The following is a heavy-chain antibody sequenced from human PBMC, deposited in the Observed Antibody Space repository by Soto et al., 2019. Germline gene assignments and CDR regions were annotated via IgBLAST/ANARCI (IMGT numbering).Heavy chain of an antibody. CDR2: TYYRSNWRH. CDR3: ARGVAVSGFDL. CDR1: GDSVSSTTAA. D-gene: IGHD6-19*01. J-gene: IGHJ4*02. Sequence: PSQSLSLTCAISGDSVSSTTAAWNWIRSSPSRGLEWLGMTYYRSNWRHDYAVSVKSRITVNPDTSKNHFSLQLNSVTPDDTAVYYCARGVAVSGFDLWGQGTLVTVSS. V-gene: IGHV6-1*01.